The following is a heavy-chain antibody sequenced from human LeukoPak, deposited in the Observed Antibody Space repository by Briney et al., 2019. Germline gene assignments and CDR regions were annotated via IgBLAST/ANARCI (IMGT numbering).Heavy chain of an antibody. CDR1: GGSFSGYY. J-gene: IGHJ4*02. D-gene: IGHD3-10*01. Sequence: PSETLSLTCAVYGGSFSGYYWSWIRQPPGKGLEWIGEINHSGSTNYNPSLKSRVTISVDTSKNQFSLKLSSVTAADTAVYYCARHGMWLGGYYYGSGSYLGRPRHFDYWGQGTLVTVSS. CDR3: ARHGMWLGGYYYGSGSYLGRPRHFDY. CDR2: INHSGST. V-gene: IGHV4-34*01.